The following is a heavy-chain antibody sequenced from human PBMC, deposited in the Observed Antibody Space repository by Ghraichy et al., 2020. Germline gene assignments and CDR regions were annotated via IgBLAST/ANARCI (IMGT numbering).Heavy chain of an antibody. CDR2: ISGDGGTT. CDR1: GFTFSSYA. J-gene: IGHJ4*02. V-gene: IGHV3-23*01. CDR3: AKQLAGFCTGGSCFRGIDY. Sequence: GVLRLSCAASGFTFSSYAMSWVRQAPGKGLEWVSGISGDGGTTYYADSVKGRFTISRDNSKNTLYLQMNSLRAEDTAVYYCAKQLAGFCTGGSCFRGIDYWGQGTLVTVSS. D-gene: IGHD2-15*01.